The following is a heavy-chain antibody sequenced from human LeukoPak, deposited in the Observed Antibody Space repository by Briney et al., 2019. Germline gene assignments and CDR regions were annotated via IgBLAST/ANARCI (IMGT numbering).Heavy chain of an antibody. D-gene: IGHD6-13*01. CDR3: AKDIAAAGLFDY. V-gene: IGHV3-9*01. CDR2: ISWNSGSI. J-gene: IGHJ4*02. Sequence: GGSLRLSCAASGFTFDDYAMHWVRQAPGKGLEWVSGISWNSGSIGYADTVKGRFTISRDNAKNSLYLQMNSLRAEDTALYYCAKDIAAAGLFDYWGQGTLVTVSS. CDR1: GFTFDDYA.